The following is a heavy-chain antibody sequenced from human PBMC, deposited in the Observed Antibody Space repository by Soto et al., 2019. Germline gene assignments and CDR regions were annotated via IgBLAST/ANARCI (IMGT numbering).Heavy chain of an antibody. D-gene: IGHD3-3*01. Sequence: QVQLVQSGAEVKKPGASVEVSCKASGYTFSSYGISWVRQAPGQGLEWMGWISAYNGNTNYSRKLQGRVTMTTDTATNTAYMELRSLRSDDTAVYYCAREREGFWCGILDVYGMDVWGQGTTVTVSS. V-gene: IGHV1-18*01. CDR2: ISAYNGNT. CDR3: AREREGFWCGILDVYGMDV. CDR1: GYTFSSYG. J-gene: IGHJ6*02.